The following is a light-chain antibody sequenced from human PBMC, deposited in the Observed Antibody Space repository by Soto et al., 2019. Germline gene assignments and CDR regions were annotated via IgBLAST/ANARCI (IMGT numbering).Light chain of an antibody. CDR2: DAS. Sequence: EIVLTQSPATLSLSPGERGTLSCRASQSVNNYLAWYQQKPGQAPRLLIYDASNRATGIPARFSGSGSETDFTLTISSLEPEDFAVYYCQQRRSWPITFGQGTRLEIK. CDR1: QSVNNY. J-gene: IGKJ5*01. V-gene: IGKV3-11*01. CDR3: QQRRSWPIT.